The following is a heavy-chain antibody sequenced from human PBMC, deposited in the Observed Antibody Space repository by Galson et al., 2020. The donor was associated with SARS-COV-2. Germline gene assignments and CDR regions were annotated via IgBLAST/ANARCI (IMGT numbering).Heavy chain of an antibody. J-gene: IGHJ6*03. V-gene: IGHV3-33*06. CDR3: AKAAYYYESSGYDSPPLYYYYYMDV. Sequence: GESLKISCAASGFTFSSYGMHWVRQAPGKGLEWVAVIWYDGSNKYYADSVKGRFTISRDNSKNTLYLQMNSLRAEGTAVYYCAKAAYYYESSGYDSPPLYYYYYMDVWGKGTTVTVSS. CDR2: IWYDGSNK. CDR1: GFTFSSYG. D-gene: IGHD3-22*01.